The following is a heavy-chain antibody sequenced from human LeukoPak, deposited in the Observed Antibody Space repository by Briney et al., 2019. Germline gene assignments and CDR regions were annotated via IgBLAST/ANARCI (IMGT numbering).Heavy chain of an antibody. J-gene: IGHJ4*02. CDR2: IYYSGST. V-gene: IGHV4-59*08. D-gene: IGHD3-22*01. CDR3: AKHSFDSGGYFDE. Sequence: SETLSLTCTVSGGSISSYYWSWIRQPPGKGLEWIGYIYYSGSTNYNPSLKSRVTISVDTSTNQFSLKMKSVTAADTAVYYCAKHSFDSGGYFDEWGQGTLVTVSS. CDR1: GGSISSYY.